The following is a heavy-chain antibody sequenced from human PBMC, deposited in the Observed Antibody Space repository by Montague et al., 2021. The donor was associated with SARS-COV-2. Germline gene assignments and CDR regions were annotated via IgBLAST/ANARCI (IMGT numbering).Heavy chain of an antibody. J-gene: IGHJ4*02. CDR3: ARAHSGSWAHLDN. CDR2: IYTSGTT. Sequence: TLSLTCTVSGGSISSGSYYWGWIRQPAGKGLEWIGRIYTSGTTDYSLSLKSRVTISVDTSKNQFSLKLTSVTAADTAVYYCARAHSGSWAHLDNWGQGSLVTVSS. CDR1: GGSISSGSYY. V-gene: IGHV4-61*02. D-gene: IGHD5-12*01.